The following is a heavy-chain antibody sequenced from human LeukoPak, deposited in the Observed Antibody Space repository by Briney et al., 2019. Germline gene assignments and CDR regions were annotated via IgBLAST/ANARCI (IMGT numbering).Heavy chain of an antibody. CDR2: ISSSSSYI. D-gene: IGHD3-9*01. J-gene: IGHJ6*03. CDR1: GFTFSSYS. CDR3: ARFENWFLYYMDV. V-gene: IGHV3-21*01. Sequence: GGSLRLSCAASGFTFSSYSMNWVRQAPGKGLEWVSSISSSSSYIYYADSVKGRFTISRDNAKNSLYLQMNSLRAEDTAVYYCARFENWFLYYMDVWGKGTTVTVSS.